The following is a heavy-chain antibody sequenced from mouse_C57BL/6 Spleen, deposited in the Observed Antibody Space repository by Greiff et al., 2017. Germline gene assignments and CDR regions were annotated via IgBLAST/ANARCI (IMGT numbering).Heavy chain of an antibody. V-gene: IGHV5-17*01. CDR3: ARPSGTYVAWFAY. Sequence: EVQRVESGGGLVKPGGSLKLSCAASGFTFSDYGMHWVRQAPEKGLEWVAYISSGSSTIYYADTVKGRFTISRDNAKNTLFLQMTSLRSEDTAMYYCARPSGTYVAWFAYWGQGTLVTVSA. D-gene: IGHD2-12*01. CDR2: ISSGSSTI. J-gene: IGHJ3*01. CDR1: GFTFSDYG.